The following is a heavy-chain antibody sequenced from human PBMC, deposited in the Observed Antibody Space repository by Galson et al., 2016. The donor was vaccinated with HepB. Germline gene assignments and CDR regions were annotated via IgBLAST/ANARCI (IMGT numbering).Heavy chain of an antibody. J-gene: IGHJ4*02. D-gene: IGHD2-2*01. CDR3: TRVLGWQYLIMGAFDY. Sequence: SVKVSCKASGYTFTNNAIHWVRQAPGQGLEWMGWINPGKGNTEYSQKFQGRVTITRDTSASTAYMELSSLRSEDTAVYYCTRVLGWQYLIMGAFDYWGQGTLVTVSS. CDR2: INPGKGNT. V-gene: IGHV1-3*01. CDR1: GYTFTNNA.